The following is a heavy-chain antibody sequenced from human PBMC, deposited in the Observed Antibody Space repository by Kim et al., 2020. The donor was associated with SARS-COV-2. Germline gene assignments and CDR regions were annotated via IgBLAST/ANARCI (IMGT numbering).Heavy chain of an antibody. J-gene: IGHJ3*02. Sequence: SETLSLTCTVSGGSISSYYWSWIRQPPGKGLEWIGYIYYSGSTNYNPSLKSRVTISVDTSKNQFSLKLSSVTAADTAVYYCARFMVRGVHPGDAFDIWGQGTMVTVSS. CDR2: IYYSGST. D-gene: IGHD3-10*01. CDR3: ARFMVRGVHPGDAFDI. CDR1: GGSISSYY. V-gene: IGHV4-59*01.